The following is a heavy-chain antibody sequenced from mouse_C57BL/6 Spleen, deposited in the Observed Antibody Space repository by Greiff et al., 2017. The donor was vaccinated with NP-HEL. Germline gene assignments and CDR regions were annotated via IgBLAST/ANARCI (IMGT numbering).Heavy chain of an antibody. CDR3: AREGLGRMGGY. D-gene: IGHD4-1*01. V-gene: IGHV1-81*01. CDR2: IYPRSGNT. J-gene: IGHJ2*01. CDR1: GYTFTSYG. Sequence: VKLQQSGAELARPGASVKLSCKASGYTFTSYGISWVKQRTGQGLEWIGEIYPRSGNTYYNEKFKGKATLTADKSSSTAYMELRSLTSEDSAVYFCAREGLGRMGGYWGQGTTLTVSS.